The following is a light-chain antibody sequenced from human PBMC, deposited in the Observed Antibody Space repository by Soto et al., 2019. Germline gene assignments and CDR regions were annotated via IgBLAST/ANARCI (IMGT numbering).Light chain of an antibody. Sequence: QPVLTQPPSASGTPGQRVTISCSGSSSNIGINTVNWYQHLPGTAPKLLIYNNNQRPSGVPDRFSGSKSGTSASLAISGLQSEDETDYYCAAWDDSLNGVVFGGGTKLTVL. CDR2: NNN. V-gene: IGLV1-44*01. CDR3: AAWDDSLNGVV. J-gene: IGLJ2*01. CDR1: SSNIGINT.